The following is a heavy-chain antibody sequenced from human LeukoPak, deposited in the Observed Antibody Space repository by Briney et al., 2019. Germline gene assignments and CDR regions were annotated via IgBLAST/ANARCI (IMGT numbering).Heavy chain of an antibody. Sequence: GGSLRLSCAASGFTFSDYYMSWIRQAPGKGLEWVSYISSSGSTIYYADSVKGRFTISGDNAKNSLYLQMNSLRAEDTAVYYCARTVTSFEPAPPYYFDYWGQGTLVTVSS. V-gene: IGHV3-11*04. CDR2: ISSSGSTI. CDR3: ARTVTSFEPAPPYYFDY. J-gene: IGHJ4*02. CDR1: GFTFSDYY. D-gene: IGHD4-17*01.